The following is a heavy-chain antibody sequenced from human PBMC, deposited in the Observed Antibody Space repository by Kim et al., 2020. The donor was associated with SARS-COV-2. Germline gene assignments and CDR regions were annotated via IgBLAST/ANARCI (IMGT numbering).Heavy chain of an antibody. J-gene: IGHJ4*02. D-gene: IGHD4-17*01. CDR1: GFTFSSYS. CDR2: ISSSSSTI. CDR3: ARDRGYGDPYYFDY. V-gene: IGHV3-48*02. Sequence: GGSLRLSCAASGFTFSSYSMNWVRQAPGKGLEWVSYISSSSSTIYYADSVKGRFTISRDNARNSLYLQMNSLRDEDTAVYYCARDRGYGDPYYFDYWGQGTLVTVSS.